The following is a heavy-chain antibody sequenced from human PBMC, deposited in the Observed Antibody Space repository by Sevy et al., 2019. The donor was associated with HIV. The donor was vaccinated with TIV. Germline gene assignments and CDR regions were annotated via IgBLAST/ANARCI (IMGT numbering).Heavy chain of an antibody. CDR3: ARDRYYDASGYYYYYYGMDV. Sequence: GGSLRLSCAASGLSVSDNYMNWVRQAPGKGLELVSVIYSDGRTYYADSVKGRFTISRDNSKNTLYLHMNNLRPEDTAVYCCARDRYYDASGYYYYYYGMDVWGQGTTVTVSS. J-gene: IGHJ6*02. V-gene: IGHV3-66*01. CDR2: IYSDGRT. CDR1: GLSVSDNY. D-gene: IGHD3-22*01.